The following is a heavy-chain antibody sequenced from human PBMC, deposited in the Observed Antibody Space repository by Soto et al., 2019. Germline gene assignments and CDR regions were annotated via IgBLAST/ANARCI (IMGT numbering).Heavy chain of an antibody. CDR1: GGSISADY. D-gene: IGHD3-10*01. Sequence: SETLSLTCGVAGGSISADYYTWIRQTPGKGLEWIGYIYLSGSTNYNPSLKSRVTISVDTSKNQFSLKLSSVTAADTAVYYCAREVPMVRGVIKYNWFDPWGQGTLVTVSS. CDR2: IYLSGST. V-gene: IGHV4-59*12. J-gene: IGHJ5*02. CDR3: AREVPMVRGVIKYNWFDP.